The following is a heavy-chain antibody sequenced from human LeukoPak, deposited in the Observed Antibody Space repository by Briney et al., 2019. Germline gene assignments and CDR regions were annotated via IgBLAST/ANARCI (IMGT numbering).Heavy chain of an antibody. CDR3: ARAIRRGYFDDY. CDR2: INHSGST. V-gene: IGHV4-34*01. D-gene: IGHD3-9*01. J-gene: IGHJ4*02. CDR1: GGSFSAYY. Sequence: SETLSLTCAVYGGSFSAYYWSWIRQPPGKGLEWIGEINHSGSTNYNPSLKSRVTISVNTSKNQFSLKLASVTAADTAVYYCARAIRRGYFDDYWGQGALVTVSS.